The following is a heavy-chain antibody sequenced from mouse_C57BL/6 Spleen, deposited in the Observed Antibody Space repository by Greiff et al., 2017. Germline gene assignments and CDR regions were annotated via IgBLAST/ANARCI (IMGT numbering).Heavy chain of an antibody. CDR2: IYPGDGDT. V-gene: IGHV1-82*01. Sequence: VKLQESGPELVKPGASVKISCKASGYAFSSSWMNWVKQRPGKGLEWIGRIYPGDGDTNYNGKFKGKATLTADKSSSTAYMQLSSLTSEDSAVYFCARRGSRDYFDYWGQGTTLTVSS. D-gene: IGHD3-1*01. J-gene: IGHJ2*01. CDR1: GYAFSSSW. CDR3: ARRGSRDYFDY.